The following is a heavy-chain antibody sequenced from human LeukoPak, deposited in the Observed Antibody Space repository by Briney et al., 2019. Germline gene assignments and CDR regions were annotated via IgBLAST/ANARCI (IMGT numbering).Heavy chain of an antibody. D-gene: IGHD5-24*01. CDR2: INHSGST. J-gene: IGHJ4*02. CDR1: GGSFSGYY. CDR3: ARGRRDGYNFRGHRFFLDY. Sequence: SETLSLTCAVYGGSFSGYYWSWIRQPPGKGLEWIGEINHSGSTNYNPSLKSRVTISVDTSKNQFSLKLSSVTAADTAVYYCARGRRDGYNFRGHRFFLDYWGQGTLVTVSS. V-gene: IGHV4-34*01.